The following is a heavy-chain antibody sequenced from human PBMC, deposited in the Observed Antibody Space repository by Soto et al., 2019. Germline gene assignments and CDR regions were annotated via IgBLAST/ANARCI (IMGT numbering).Heavy chain of an antibody. V-gene: IGHV3-30*18. D-gene: IGHD3-22*01. Sequence: GGSLRLSCAASGFTFSSYGMHWVRQAPGKGLEWVAVISYDGSNKYYADSVKGRFTISRDNSKNTLYLQMNSLRAEDTAVYSCAKDPAYYDSSGYYFGWFDPWGQGTLVTVSS. J-gene: IGHJ5*02. CDR1: GFTFSSYG. CDR3: AKDPAYYDSSGYYFGWFDP. CDR2: ISYDGSNK.